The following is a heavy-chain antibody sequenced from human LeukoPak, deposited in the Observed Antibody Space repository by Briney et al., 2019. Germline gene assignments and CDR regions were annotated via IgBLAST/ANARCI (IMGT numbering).Heavy chain of an antibody. Sequence: PSETLSLTCAVYGGSFSGYYWSWIRQSPGKGLEWIGEITHSGSTNYSPSLRSRVAMSVDTSNNQFSLTLNSVSDADTAVYYCARGTYNYDQYYFDDWGQGSLVTVSP. CDR2: ITHSGST. D-gene: IGHD3-22*01. CDR1: GGSFSGYY. CDR3: ARGTYNYDQYYFDD. J-gene: IGHJ4*02. V-gene: IGHV4-34*01.